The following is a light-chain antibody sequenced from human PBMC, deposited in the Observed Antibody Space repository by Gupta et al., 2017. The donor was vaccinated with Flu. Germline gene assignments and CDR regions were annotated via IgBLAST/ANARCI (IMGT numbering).Light chain of an antibody. J-gene: IGKJ1*01. CDR1: QSISSY. Sequence: DIQMTQSPSSLSASVGDRVTITCRASQSISSYSSWYQQKPGKAPKLLIYAASSLQSGVPSRFSGSGSGTDFILTISRLQPEDFAIYYCQQSDSTPRTFGQGTKVEIK. V-gene: IGKV1-39*01. CDR2: AAS. CDR3: QQSDSTPRT.